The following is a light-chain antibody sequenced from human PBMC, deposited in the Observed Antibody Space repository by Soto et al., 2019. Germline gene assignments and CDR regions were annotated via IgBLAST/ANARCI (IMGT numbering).Light chain of an antibody. CDR2: KAS. Sequence: IQMTQSPSTLSGSVGVRVTITCRASQTISSWLAWYQQKPEKAPKLLIYKASTLKSGVPSRLSGSGSGTEFTLTISSLQPDDFATYYCQHYNSYSEAFGQGTKVDI. J-gene: IGKJ1*01. V-gene: IGKV1-5*03. CDR1: QTISSW. CDR3: QHYNSYSEA.